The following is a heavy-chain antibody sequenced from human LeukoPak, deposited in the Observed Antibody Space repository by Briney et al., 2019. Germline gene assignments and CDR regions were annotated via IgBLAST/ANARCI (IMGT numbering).Heavy chain of an antibody. Sequence: PGGSQRLSCVASGFTFSRFNMHWVRQAPGKGLEWLALIWYDGTDTYYADSVKGRFTISRGDSKNTVYLQMNSLRVEDTAFYYCARGFLDFDFWGHGTLVTVSS. V-gene: IGHV3-33*01. J-gene: IGHJ4*01. CDR3: ARGFLDFDF. D-gene: IGHD3-3*01. CDR2: IWYDGTDT. CDR1: GFTFSRFN.